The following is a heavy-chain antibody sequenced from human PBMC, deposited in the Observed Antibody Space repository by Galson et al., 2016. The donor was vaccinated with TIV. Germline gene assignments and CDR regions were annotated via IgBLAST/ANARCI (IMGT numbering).Heavy chain of an antibody. D-gene: IGHD3-16*01. CDR1: GFSFDDYA. V-gene: IGHV3-23*01. J-gene: IGHJ4*02. CDR3: ARLGVRELWNY. Sequence: SLRLSCAASGFSFDDYAMYWVRQAPGKGLEWVSTIPYSGGSTTYYADSVKGRFTISRDNSKNTLYLEMNSLRVEDMAVYFCARLGVRELWNYWGQGTLVAVSS. CDR2: IPYSGGSTT.